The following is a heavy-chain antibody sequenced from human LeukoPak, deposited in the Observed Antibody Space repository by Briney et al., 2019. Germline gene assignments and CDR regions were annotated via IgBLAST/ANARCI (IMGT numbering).Heavy chain of an antibody. V-gene: IGHV1-18*01. CDR3: ARGQQLVPGAFDI. Sequence: ASVKVSCKASGYSFTTYGITWVRQAPGQGLEWLGWINVYNGSTNYAQKIQGRVTMTTDTSTTTAYMELRSLRSDDTAVYYCARGQQLVPGAFDIWGQGTMVTVSS. J-gene: IGHJ3*02. CDR1: GYSFTTYG. CDR2: INVYNGST. D-gene: IGHD6-13*01.